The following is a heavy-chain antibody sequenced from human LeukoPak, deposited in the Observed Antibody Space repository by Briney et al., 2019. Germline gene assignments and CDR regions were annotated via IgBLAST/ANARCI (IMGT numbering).Heavy chain of an antibody. V-gene: IGHV3-23*01. Sequence: GSLRLSCAASGFTFSSYAMSWGRRPPGRGGGGVSAISGSGGSTYYADSVKGRFTISRDNSKNTLYLQMNSLRAEDTAVYYCAKEANWNYGGDWFDPWGQGTLVTVSS. CDR2: ISGSGGST. J-gene: IGHJ5*02. CDR3: AKEANWNYGGDWFDP. D-gene: IGHD1-7*01. CDR1: GFTFSSYA.